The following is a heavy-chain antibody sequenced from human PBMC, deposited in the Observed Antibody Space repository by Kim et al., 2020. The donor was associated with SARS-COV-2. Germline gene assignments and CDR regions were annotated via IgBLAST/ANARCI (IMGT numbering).Heavy chain of an antibody. D-gene: IGHD3-22*01. CDR2: INHSGST. CDR1: GGSFSGYY. J-gene: IGHJ4*02. CDR3: ARVYDLRRGNHFDY. Sequence: SETLSLTCAVYGGSFSGYYWSWIRQPPGKGLEWIGEINHSGSTNYNPSLKSRVTISVDTSKNQFSLKLSSVTAADTAVYYCARVYDLRRGNHFDYWGQGTLVTVSS. V-gene: IGHV4-34*01.